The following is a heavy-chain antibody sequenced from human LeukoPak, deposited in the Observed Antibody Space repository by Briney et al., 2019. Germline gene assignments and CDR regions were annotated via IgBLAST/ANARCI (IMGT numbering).Heavy chain of an antibody. CDR2: IKSKNDGGTT. CDR3: STYGGYPL. J-gene: IGHJ4*02. Sequence: GGSLRLSCAASGFTFNIFDMHWVRQAPGKGLEWVGRIKSKNDGGTTDYVAPVKGRFTISRDDSKNTLYLQMNSLETEDSAVYYCSTYGGYPLWGQGTLVTVSS. CDR1: GFTFNIFD. D-gene: IGHD4-17*01. V-gene: IGHV3-15*01.